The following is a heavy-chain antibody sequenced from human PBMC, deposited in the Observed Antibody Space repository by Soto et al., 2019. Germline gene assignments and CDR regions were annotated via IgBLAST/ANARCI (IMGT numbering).Heavy chain of an antibody. V-gene: IGHV4-39*01. CDR3: AICDYGYGMDV. Sequence: PSETLSHTCIVSGGSISRKTHFWGWIRQPPGKGLEWIGSIFYSGSTYYKPSLKSRVNISVDTSKNQFSLKLSSVTAADTAVDYCAICDYGYGMDVWGQGTTVTVSS. J-gene: IGHJ6*02. D-gene: IGHD4-17*01. CDR1: GGSISRKTHF. CDR2: IFYSGST.